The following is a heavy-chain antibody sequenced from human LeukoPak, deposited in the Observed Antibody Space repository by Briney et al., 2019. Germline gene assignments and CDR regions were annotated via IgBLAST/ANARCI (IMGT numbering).Heavy chain of an antibody. CDR3: ARSPRGDYGDYYYYYGMDV. CDR1: GYTFTGYY. D-gene: IGHD4-17*01. CDR2: INPNSGGT. V-gene: IGHV1-2*02. Sequence: ASVKVSCKASGYTFTGYYMHWVRQSPGQGLEWMGWINPNSGGTDYAQKFQGRVTMTRQTSISTAYMELSRLRSDDTAVYYCARSPRGDYGDYYYYYGMDVWGQGTTVTVSS. J-gene: IGHJ6*02.